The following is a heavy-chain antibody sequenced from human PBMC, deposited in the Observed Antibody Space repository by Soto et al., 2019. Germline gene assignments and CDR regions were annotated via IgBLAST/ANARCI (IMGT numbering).Heavy chain of an antibody. CDR3: ARAGDFWSGLGAFDI. J-gene: IGHJ3*02. CDR1: GFTFSSYS. CDR2: ISSSSSYI. Sequence: GGSLRLSCAASGFTFSSYSMNGVRQAPGKGLEWVSSISSSSSYIYYADSVKGRFTISRDNAKNSLYLQMNSLRAEDTAVYYCARAGDFWSGLGAFDIWGQGTMVTVSS. D-gene: IGHD3-3*01. V-gene: IGHV3-21*01.